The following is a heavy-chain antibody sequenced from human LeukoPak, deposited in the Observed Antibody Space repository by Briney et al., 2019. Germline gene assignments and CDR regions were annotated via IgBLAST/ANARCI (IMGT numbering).Heavy chain of an antibody. J-gene: IGHJ2*01. D-gene: IGHD1-7*01. Sequence: PSETLSLTCAVYGGSFSGYYWSWIRQPPGKGLEWIGEINHSGSTNYNPSLKSRVTISVDTSKNQFSLKLSSVTAADTAVYYCARLRELWYFDLWGRGTLVTVS. CDR1: GGSFSGYY. V-gene: IGHV4-34*01. CDR2: INHSGST. CDR3: ARLRELWYFDL.